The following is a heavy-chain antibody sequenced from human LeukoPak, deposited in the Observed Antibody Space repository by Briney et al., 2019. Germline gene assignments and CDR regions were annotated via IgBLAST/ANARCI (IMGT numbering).Heavy chain of an antibody. D-gene: IGHD2/OR15-2a*01. CDR2: ITAYNGNT. J-gene: IGHJ4*02. Sequence: ASVKVSCKASGYTFTTYGIGWVRQAPGQGLEWMGWITAYNGNTNYAQRLQGRVTMTTDTSTNTAYMELRGLRSDDTAVYYCARGQNYYDYWGQGTLVTVSS. CDR1: GYTFTTYG. V-gene: IGHV1-18*01. CDR3: ARGQNYYDY.